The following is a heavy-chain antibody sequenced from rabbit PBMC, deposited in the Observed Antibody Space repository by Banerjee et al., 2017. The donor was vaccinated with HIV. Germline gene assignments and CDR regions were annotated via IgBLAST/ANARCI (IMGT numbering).Heavy chain of an antibody. J-gene: IGHJ4*01. Sequence: QEQLEESGGGLVTPGGSLTLTCTASGFSFSNKYVMCWVRQAPGKGLEWIACINTISGDTVYATWAKGRFTISKASWTTVTLQMTSLTAADTATYFCARDGAGSTYWWYFNLWGPGTLVTVS. CDR1: GFSFSNKYV. V-gene: IGHV1S45*01. CDR3: ARDGAGSTYWWYFNL. CDR2: INTISGDT. D-gene: IGHD8-1*01.